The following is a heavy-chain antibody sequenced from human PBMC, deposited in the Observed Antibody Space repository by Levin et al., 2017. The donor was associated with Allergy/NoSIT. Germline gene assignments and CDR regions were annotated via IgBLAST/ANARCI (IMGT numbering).Heavy chain of an antibody. Sequence: GESLKISCAASGFTFSSYGMHWVRQAPGKGLEWVAVISYDGSNKYYADSVKGRFTISRDNSKNTLYLQMNSLRAEDTAVYYCAKDRGYSSSWYSHYYYMDGWGKGTTVTVSS. D-gene: IGHD6-13*01. J-gene: IGHJ6*03. V-gene: IGHV3-30*18. CDR3: AKDRGYSSSWYSHYYYMDG. CDR1: GFTFSSYG. CDR2: ISYDGSNK.